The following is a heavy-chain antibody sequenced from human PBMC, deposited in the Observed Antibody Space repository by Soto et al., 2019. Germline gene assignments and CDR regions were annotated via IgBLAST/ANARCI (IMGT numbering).Heavy chain of an antibody. CDR3: ARSPAYGDY. CDR2: IYTTRSP. CDR1: GDSVSKYY. D-gene: IGHD4-17*01. Sequence: PSETLSLTCTVSGDSVSKYYWNWIRQPAGKGLEWIGRIYTTRSPNYNPSLKSRVTMSVDTSKNQFSLKLNLSSVTAADTAAYYCARSPAYGDY. J-gene: IGHJ4*01. V-gene: IGHV4-4*07.